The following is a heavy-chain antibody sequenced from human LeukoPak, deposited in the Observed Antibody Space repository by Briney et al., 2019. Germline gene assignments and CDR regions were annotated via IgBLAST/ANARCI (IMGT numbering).Heavy chain of an antibody. Sequence: PGGSLRLSCAASGFTFSSYAMHWVRQAPGKGLEWVAVISYDGSNKYYADSVKGRFTISRDNSKNTLYLQMNSLRAEDTAVYYCARAPNSGSYFDYWGQGTLVTVSS. J-gene: IGHJ4*02. D-gene: IGHD1-26*01. V-gene: IGHV3-30-3*01. CDR3: ARAPNSGSYFDY. CDR1: GFTFSSYA. CDR2: ISYDGSNK.